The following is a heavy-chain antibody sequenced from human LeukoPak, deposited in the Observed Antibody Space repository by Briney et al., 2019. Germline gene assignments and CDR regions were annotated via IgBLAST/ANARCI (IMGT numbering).Heavy chain of an antibody. V-gene: IGHV4-34*01. J-gene: IGHJ5*02. Sequence: SETLSLTCAVYGGSFSDYYWSWIRQPPGKGLEYIGEINHSGSTNYNPSLKSRVTISVDTSKNQFSLKLSSVTAADTAVYYCARSGYLSANWFDPWGQGTLVTVSS. CDR3: ARSGYLSANWFDP. CDR2: INHSGST. CDR1: GGSFSDYY. D-gene: IGHD3-22*01.